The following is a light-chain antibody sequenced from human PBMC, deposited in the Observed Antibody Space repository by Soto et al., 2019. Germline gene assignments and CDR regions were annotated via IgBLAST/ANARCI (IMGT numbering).Light chain of an antibody. CDR2: GAS. V-gene: IGKV3-15*01. CDR1: QSVSSN. CDR3: QQYNNWPPLT. Sequence: EIVMTQSPATLSVSPGERATLSCRASQSVSSNLAWYPQKPGQAPRLILYGASTRATGIPARFSGSGSVTEFTLTISSLQSEDVAVYYCQQYNNWPPLTFGGGTKVSIK. J-gene: IGKJ4*01.